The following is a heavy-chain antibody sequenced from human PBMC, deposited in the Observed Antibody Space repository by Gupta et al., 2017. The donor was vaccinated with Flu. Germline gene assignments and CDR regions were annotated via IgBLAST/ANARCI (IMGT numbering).Heavy chain of an antibody. V-gene: IGHV3-49*04. D-gene: IGHD3-22*01. CDR1: GFTFGDYT. Sequence: EVQLVESGGGLVQPRRSLRLSCIASGFTFGDYTMSWVRQAPGKGLEWVGLFRSKAYGGTTEYAASVKGRFTISRDDSKSIAYLQMDSLKTDDTAVYYCSRDRTRYDDRSGRDRYYGLDVWGQGTTVTVSS. CDR2: FRSKAYGGTT. CDR3: SRDRTRYDDRSGRDRYYGLDV. J-gene: IGHJ6*02.